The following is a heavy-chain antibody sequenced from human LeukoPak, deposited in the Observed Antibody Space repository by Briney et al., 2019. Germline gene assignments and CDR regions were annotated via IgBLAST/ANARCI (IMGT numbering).Heavy chain of an antibody. D-gene: IGHD3-9*01. J-gene: IGHJ4*02. Sequence: SVKVSCKASGGSFSGYAISWVRQAPGQGLEWMGGIIPIFGTANYAQKFQGRVTITADKSTSTAYMELSSLRSEDTAVYYCARGSYFDWLFRYFDYWGQGTLVTVSS. CDR3: ARGSYFDWLFRYFDY. CDR2: IIPIFGTA. CDR1: GGSFSGYA. V-gene: IGHV1-69*06.